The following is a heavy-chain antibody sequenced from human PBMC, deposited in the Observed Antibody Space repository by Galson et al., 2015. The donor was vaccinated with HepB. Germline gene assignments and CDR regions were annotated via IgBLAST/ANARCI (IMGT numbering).Heavy chain of an antibody. CDR2: ISSSSSTI. Sequence: SLRLSCAASGFTFSSYSMNWVRQAPGKGLEWVSYISSSSSTIYYADSVKGRFTISRDNAKNSLYLQMNSLRAEDTAVYYCARGGYQLLYTAGLLEDYDLDYWGQGTLVTVSS. V-gene: IGHV3-48*01. CDR3: ARGGYQLLYTAGLLEDYDLDY. J-gene: IGHJ4*02. CDR1: GFTFSSYS. D-gene: IGHD2-2*02.